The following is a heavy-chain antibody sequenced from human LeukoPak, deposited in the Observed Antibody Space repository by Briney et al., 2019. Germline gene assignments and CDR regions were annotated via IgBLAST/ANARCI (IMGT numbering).Heavy chain of an antibody. Sequence: GSLRLSCAASGFTFSSYAMHWVRQAPGKGLEWVAVISYDGSNKYYADSVKGRFTISRDNSKNTLYLQMNSLRAEDTAVYYCARSPDILTGENFDYWGQGTLVTVSS. D-gene: IGHD3-9*01. J-gene: IGHJ4*02. V-gene: IGHV3-30*04. CDR3: ARSPDILTGENFDY. CDR1: GFTFSSYA. CDR2: ISYDGSNK.